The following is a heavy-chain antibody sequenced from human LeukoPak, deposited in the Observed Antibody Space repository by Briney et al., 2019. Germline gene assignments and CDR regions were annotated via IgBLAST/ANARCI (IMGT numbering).Heavy chain of an antibody. CDR3: ARLSCSGGTCYSSRGNFDH. J-gene: IGHJ4*02. CDR2: INLSAGTT. Sequence: ASVKVSCKASGYTLTGYYMHWVRQAPGQGLEWMGVINLSAGTTNYAQNFQGRVTITADKFTSTAYMELSSLRSEDTAVYYCARLSCSGGTCYSSRGNFDHWGQGTLVTVSS. CDR1: GYTLTGYY. D-gene: IGHD2-15*01. V-gene: IGHV1-46*01.